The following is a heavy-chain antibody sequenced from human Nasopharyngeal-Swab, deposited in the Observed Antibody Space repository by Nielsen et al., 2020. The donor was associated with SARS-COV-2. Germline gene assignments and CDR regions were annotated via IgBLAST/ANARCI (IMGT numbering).Heavy chain of an antibody. V-gene: IGHV3-33*06. J-gene: IGHJ6*03. CDR3: AKEEVSTTGTRDYYYYYMDV. D-gene: IGHD1-1*01. CDR1: GFTFSSYG. CDR2: IWYDGSNK. Sequence: GESLKISCAASGFTFSSYGMHWVRQAPGKGLEWVAVIWYDGSNKYYADSVKGRFTISRDNSKNTLYLQMNSLRAEDTAVYYCAKEEVSTTGTRDYYYYYMDVWGKGTTVTVSS.